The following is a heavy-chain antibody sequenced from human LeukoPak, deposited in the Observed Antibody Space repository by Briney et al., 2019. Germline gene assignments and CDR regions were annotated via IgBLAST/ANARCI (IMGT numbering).Heavy chain of an antibody. CDR1: GHTLTELA. V-gene: IGHV7-4-1*02. J-gene: IGHJ5*02. Sequence: ASVKVSCKVSGHTLTELALHWVRQAPGQGLEWMGWINTNTGNPTYAQGFTGRFVFSLDTSISTTHLQISSLKAEDTAVYYCARDPGDDLVVPGDPWGQGTLVTVSS. CDR3: ARDPGDDLVVPGDP. CDR2: INTNTGNP. D-gene: IGHD2-2*01.